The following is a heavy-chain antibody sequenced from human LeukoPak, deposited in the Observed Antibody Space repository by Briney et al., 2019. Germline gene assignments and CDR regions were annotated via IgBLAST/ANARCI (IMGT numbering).Heavy chain of an antibody. J-gene: IGHJ4*02. D-gene: IGHD6-13*01. CDR1: GGTFSSYA. CDR2: IIPIFGTA. Sequence: SVKVSCKASGGTFSSYAISWVRQAPGQGLEWMGGIIPIFGTANYAQKFQGRVTITADESRSTAYMELSSLRSEDTAVYYCATVDIAAAGTGFDYWGQGTLVTVSS. CDR3: ATVDIAAAGTGFDY. V-gene: IGHV1-69*13.